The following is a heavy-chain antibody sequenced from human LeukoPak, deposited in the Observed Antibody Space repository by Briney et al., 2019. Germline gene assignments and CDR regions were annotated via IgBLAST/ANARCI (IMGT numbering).Heavy chain of an antibody. D-gene: IGHD1-26*01. CDR3: ARGPSGSYFHYYYYYYMDV. J-gene: IGHJ6*03. V-gene: IGHV4-59*01. CDR1: GGSISSYY. Sequence: SETLSLTCTVSGGSISSYYWSWIRQPPGKGLEWIGFIYYSGSTNYNPSLKSRVTISVHTSKNQFSLKLSSVTAADTAVYYCARGPSGSYFHYYYYYYMDVWGKGTTVTISS. CDR2: IYYSGST.